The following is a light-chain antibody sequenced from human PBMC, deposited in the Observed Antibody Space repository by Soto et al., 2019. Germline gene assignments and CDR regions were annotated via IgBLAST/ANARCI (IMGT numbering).Light chain of an antibody. V-gene: IGKV3-11*01. J-gene: IGKJ5*01. CDR3: QQRSNWPPGVT. CDR2: DAS. Sequence: TQSPATLSVSPGEIVTLSFRAIQIVSGKYLAWYHQRPGQAPRLLIYDASNRATGIPARFSGSGSGTDFTLTISSLEPEDFAVYYCQQRSNWPPGVTFGQGTRLETK. CDR1: QIVSGKY.